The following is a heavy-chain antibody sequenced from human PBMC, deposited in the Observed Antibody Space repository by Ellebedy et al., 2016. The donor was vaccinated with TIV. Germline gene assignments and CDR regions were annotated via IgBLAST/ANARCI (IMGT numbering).Heavy chain of an antibody. Sequence: GESLKISCAASGFTFSSYDMHWVRQGTGKGLEWVSAIGTAGVAYYPGSVKGRFTISRENAKNSLYLQITSLRAEDTAVYYCARVRFGDTAVDYWGQGTLVTVSS. CDR3: ARVRFGDTAVDY. D-gene: IGHD2-21*01. CDR1: GFTFSSYD. V-gene: IGHV3-13*01. CDR2: IGTAGVA. J-gene: IGHJ4*03.